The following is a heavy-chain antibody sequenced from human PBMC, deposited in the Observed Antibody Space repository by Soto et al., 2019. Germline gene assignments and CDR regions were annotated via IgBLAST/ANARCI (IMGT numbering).Heavy chain of an antibody. J-gene: IGHJ4*02. CDR3: ARDRGPLDY. D-gene: IGHD3-10*01. CDR2: ISAYNGNT. CDR1: GYTFNTYA. V-gene: IGHV1-18*01. Sequence: QIQLLQSGAEVKKPGASVKVSCKASGYTFNTYAFSWVRQAPGQGLEWMGWISAYNGNTDYGQKFQGRLTLTTNTSTSTAYMELRSLRSDDTAVYYCARDRGPLDYWGQGTLLTVSS.